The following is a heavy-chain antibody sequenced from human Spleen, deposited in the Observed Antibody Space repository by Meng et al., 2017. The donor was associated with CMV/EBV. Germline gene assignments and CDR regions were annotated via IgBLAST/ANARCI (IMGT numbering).Heavy chain of an antibody. CDR1: GFTLSNYW. CDR3: ARARRGYYGMDV. V-gene: IGHV3-7*01. D-gene: IGHD3-10*01. J-gene: IGHJ6*02. CDR2: IKQDGSEK. Sequence: GGSLRLSCAASGFTLSNYWMSWVRQAPGKGLEWVANIKQDGSEKYYVDSVKGRFTISRDTAKNSLFLQMNSLRADDTAVYYCARARRGYYGMDVWGQGTTVTVSS.